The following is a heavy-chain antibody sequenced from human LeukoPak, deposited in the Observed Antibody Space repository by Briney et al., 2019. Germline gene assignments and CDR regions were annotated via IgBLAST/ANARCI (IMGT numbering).Heavy chain of an antibody. CDR3: ARTRTYCSSTSCYDPVDP. CDR2: MNPNSGNT. D-gene: IGHD2-2*01. CDR1: GYTFTSYD. J-gene: IGHJ5*02. V-gene: IGHV1-8*01. Sequence: ASVKVSCKASGYTFTSYDINWVQQATGQGLEWMGWMNPNSGNTGYAQKFQGRVTMTRNTSISTAYMELSSLRSEDTAVYYCARTRTYCSSTSCYDPVDPWGQGTLVTVSS.